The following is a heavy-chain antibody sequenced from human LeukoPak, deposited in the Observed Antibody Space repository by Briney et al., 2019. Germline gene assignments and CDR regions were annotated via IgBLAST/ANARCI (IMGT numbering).Heavy chain of an antibody. Sequence: GGSLRLSCAASGFTFSSYSMNWVRQAPGKGLEWVSSISSSSSYIYYADSVKGRFTISRDNAKNSLYLQMNSLRAEDTAVYYCAKGSSITMIVVVINPFDYWGQGTLVTVSS. CDR3: AKGSSITMIVVVINPFDY. J-gene: IGHJ4*02. CDR2: ISSSSSYI. V-gene: IGHV3-21*04. D-gene: IGHD3-22*01. CDR1: GFTFSSYS.